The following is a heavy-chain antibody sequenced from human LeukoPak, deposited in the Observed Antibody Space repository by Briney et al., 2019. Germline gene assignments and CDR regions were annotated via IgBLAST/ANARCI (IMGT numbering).Heavy chain of an antibody. CDR1: GGSISSGGYY. J-gene: IGHJ5*02. Sequence: SETLSLTCTVSGGSISSGGYYWRWIRQHPGKGLEWIGYIYYSGSTYYNPSLKSRVTISVDTSKNQFSLKLSSVTAADTAVYYCARTGGVAATTPGAYWFDPWGQGTLVTVSS. V-gene: IGHV4-31*03. CDR2: IYYSGST. D-gene: IGHD2-15*01. CDR3: ARTGGVAATTPGAYWFDP.